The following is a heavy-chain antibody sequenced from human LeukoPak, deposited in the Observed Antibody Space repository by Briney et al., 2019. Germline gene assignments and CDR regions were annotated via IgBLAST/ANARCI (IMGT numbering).Heavy chain of an antibody. CDR2: ISGSGGGT. J-gene: IGHJ6*03. CDR1: GFTFTSYA. D-gene: IGHD3-16*01. CDR3: AKAPRFGDHATEYYYYYMHV. Sequence: GGSLRLSCAASGFTFTSYAMSWVRQAPGKGLEWVSSISGSGGGTFYADSVKGRFTISRDNSKDTLYLQMNSLRVEDTAVYYCAKAPRFGDHATEYYYYYMHVWGKGTTVTVSS. V-gene: IGHV3-23*01.